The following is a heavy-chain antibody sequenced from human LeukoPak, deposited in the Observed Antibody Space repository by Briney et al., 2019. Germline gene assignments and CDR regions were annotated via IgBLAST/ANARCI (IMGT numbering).Heavy chain of an antibody. J-gene: IGHJ6*03. Sequence: SETLSLACTVSGGSISSHYWSWIRHPPGKGLEWIGYIYYSGSTNYNPSLKSRVTISVDTSKNQFSLKLSSVTAADTAVYYCAGTYYDILTGYYYYMDVWGKGTTVTVSS. CDR3: AGTYYDILTGYYYYMDV. CDR1: GGSISSHY. CDR2: IYYSGST. V-gene: IGHV4-59*11. D-gene: IGHD3-9*01.